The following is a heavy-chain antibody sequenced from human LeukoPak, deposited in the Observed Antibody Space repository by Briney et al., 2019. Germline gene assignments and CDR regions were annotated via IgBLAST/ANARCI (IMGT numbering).Heavy chain of an antibody. V-gene: IGHV4-59*08. J-gene: IGHJ4*02. D-gene: IGHD3-22*01. CDR2: IYYSGST. CDR3: ARRSSSGYYFDY. Sequence: ASETLSLTCTVSGGSISSYYWSWIRQPPGKGLEWIGYIYYSGSTNYNPSLKSRVTISVDTSKNQFSLKLSSVTAADTAVYYCARRSSSGYYFDYWGQGTLVTVSS. CDR1: GGSISSYY.